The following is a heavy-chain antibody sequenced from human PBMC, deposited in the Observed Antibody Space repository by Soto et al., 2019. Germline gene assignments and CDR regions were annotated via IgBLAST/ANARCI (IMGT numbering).Heavy chain of an antibody. CDR2: ISYDGSNK. V-gene: IGHV3-30-3*01. CDR3: ARDYEPEYDFWSGYFWFDP. D-gene: IGHD3-3*01. Sequence: GGSLRLSCAASGFTFSSYAMHWVRQAPGKGLEWVAVISYDGSNKYYADSVKGRFTISRDNSKNTLYLQMNSLRAEDTAVYYCARDYEPEYDFWSGYFWFDPWGQGTLVTVSS. J-gene: IGHJ5*02. CDR1: GFTFSSYA.